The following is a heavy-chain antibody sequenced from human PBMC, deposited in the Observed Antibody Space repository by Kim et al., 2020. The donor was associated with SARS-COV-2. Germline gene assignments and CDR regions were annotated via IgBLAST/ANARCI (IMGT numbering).Heavy chain of an antibody. J-gene: IGHJ4*02. Sequence: GGSLRLSCTASGFSFANNAMNWVRRAPGKGLEWVSSISGGGGVTYYADIVKGRFTISRDNSKKMALLQMSSLRVEDTAEYYCANGDYSNSLDFWGLGTL. D-gene: IGHD4-4*01. CDR2: ISGGGGVT. CDR3: ANGDYSNSLDF. V-gene: IGHV3-23*01. CDR1: GFSFANNA.